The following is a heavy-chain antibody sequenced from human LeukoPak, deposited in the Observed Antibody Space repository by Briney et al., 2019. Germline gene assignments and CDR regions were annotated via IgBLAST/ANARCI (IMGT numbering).Heavy chain of an antibody. CDR2: ISWDGGST. J-gene: IGHJ6*03. CDR3: AKGGYYYYYYYMDV. Sequence: GGSLRLSCAASGFTFDDYTMHWVRQAPGKGLEWVSLISWDGGSTYYADSVKGRFTISRDNSKNSLYLQMNSLRTEDTALYYCAKGGYYYYYYYMDVWGKGTTVTVSS. D-gene: IGHD5-18*01. CDR1: GFTFDDYT. V-gene: IGHV3-43*01.